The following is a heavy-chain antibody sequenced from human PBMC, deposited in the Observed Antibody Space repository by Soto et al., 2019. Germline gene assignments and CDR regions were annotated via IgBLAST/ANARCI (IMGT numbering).Heavy chain of an antibody. D-gene: IGHD5-12*01. V-gene: IGHV5-51*01. J-gene: IGHJ6*02. CDR3: ARKRRLQGRYYYRMAV. CDR1: GYSFTSYW. CDR2: IYPGGSDT. Sequence: PGESLKISCKGSGYSFTSYWIGWVRQMPGKGLEWIGIIYPGGSDTRYSPSFQGQVTISADKSISTAYLQWSSLKASDTAMYYCARKRRLQGRYYYRMAVWGQGTTVTVSS.